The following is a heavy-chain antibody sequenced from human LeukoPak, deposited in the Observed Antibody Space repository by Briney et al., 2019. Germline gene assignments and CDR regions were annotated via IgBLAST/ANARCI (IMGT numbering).Heavy chain of an antibody. CDR3: ARVVYCSGGSCFSNWFDP. D-gene: IGHD2-15*01. CDR1: GYTFTSYG. V-gene: IGHV1-18*01. J-gene: IGHJ5*02. Sequence: ASVKVSCKAPGYTFTSYGISWVRQAPGQGLEWMGWISAYNGNTNYAQKLQGRVTMTTDTSTSTAYMELRSLRSGDTAVYYGARVVYCSGGSCFSNWFDPWGQGTLVTVSS. CDR2: ISAYNGNT.